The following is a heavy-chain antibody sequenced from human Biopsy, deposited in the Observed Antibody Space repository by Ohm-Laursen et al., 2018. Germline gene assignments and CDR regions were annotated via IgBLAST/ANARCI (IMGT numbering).Heavy chain of an antibody. Sequence: SETLSLTCTVSGDSISTSTTYYWAWLRQPPGKGQEWIGSIYNSETTFYNPSLKSRVAISVDTSTNQFSLKVSSVTAADTALYYCARHPTGFWFDPWGHGTLVTVSS. CDR1: GDSISTSTTYY. V-gene: IGHV4-39*01. CDR3: ARHPTGFWFDP. CDR2: IYNSETT. J-gene: IGHJ5*02.